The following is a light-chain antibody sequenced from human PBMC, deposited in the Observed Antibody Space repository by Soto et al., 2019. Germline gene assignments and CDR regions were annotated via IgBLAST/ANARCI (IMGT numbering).Light chain of an antibody. Sequence: ETVLTQSPGTLSLSPGERATLSCRASQGVNSNYLAWYQQRPGQAPRLLLYGTSSRATGTPDRFSGSASGTDFTLSISRLEPEDFAVYYCQQYGSFSRTFGQGTRVEIK. CDR1: QGVNSNY. CDR3: QQYGSFSRT. V-gene: IGKV3-20*01. CDR2: GTS. J-gene: IGKJ1*01.